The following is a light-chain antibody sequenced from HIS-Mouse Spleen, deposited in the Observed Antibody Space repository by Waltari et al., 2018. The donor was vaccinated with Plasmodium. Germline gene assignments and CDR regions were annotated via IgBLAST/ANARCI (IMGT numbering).Light chain of an antibody. J-gene: IGLJ1*01. CDR3: CSYAGSSTYV. Sequence: QSALTQPASVSGSPGQSITISCTGTSSDVGSYTLVSWYQQHPGKAPKLMIYEGSKRPSGVSNRFSGSKSGNTASLTSSGLQAEDEADYYCCSYAGSSTYVFGTGTKVTVL. CDR1: SSDVGSYTL. V-gene: IGLV2-23*01. CDR2: EGS.